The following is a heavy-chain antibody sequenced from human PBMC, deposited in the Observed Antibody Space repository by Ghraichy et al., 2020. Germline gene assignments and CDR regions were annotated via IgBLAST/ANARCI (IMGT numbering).Heavy chain of an antibody. CDR1: GGSISSYY. J-gene: IGHJ4*02. CDR2: IYYSGST. Sequence: SETLSLTCTVSGGSISSYYWSWIRQPPGKGLEWIGYIYYSGSTNYNPSLKSRVTISVDTSKNQFSLKLSSVTAADTAVYYCARGAPEQQLGFRYWGQGTLVTVSS. CDR3: ARGAPEQQLGFRY. V-gene: IGHV4-59*01. D-gene: IGHD6-13*01.